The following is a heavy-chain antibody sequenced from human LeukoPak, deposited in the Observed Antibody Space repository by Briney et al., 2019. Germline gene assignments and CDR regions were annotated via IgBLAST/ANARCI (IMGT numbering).Heavy chain of an antibody. Sequence: GSLRLSCAASGFTFSSYWMSWVRQPPGKGLEWIGEINHSGSTNYNPSLKSRVTISVDTSKNQFSLKLSSVTAADTAVYYCASVMVQYFDWLLFPYGMDVWGQGTTVTVSS. CDR3: ASVMVQYFDWLLFPYGMDV. CDR1: GFTFSSYW. CDR2: INHSGST. V-gene: IGHV4-34*01. D-gene: IGHD3-9*01. J-gene: IGHJ6*02.